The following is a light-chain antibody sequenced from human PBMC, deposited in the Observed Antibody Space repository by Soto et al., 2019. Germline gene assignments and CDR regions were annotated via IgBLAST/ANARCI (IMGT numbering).Light chain of an antibody. CDR2: EVS. J-gene: IGLJ1*01. Sequence: QSALTQPASVSGSPGQSIAISCTGSSSDVGIYNYVSWYQQHPGKVPKLIIYEVSTRPSGVSNRFSGSKSGNTASLTISRLQAEDEADYYCSSYTTSSTRVFGTGTKLTVL. CDR1: SSDVGIYNY. V-gene: IGLV2-14*01. CDR3: SSYTTSSTRV.